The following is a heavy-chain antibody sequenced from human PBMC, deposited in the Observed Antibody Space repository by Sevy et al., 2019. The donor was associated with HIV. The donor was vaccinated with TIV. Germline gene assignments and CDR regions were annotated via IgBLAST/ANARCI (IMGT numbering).Heavy chain of an antibody. V-gene: IGHV3-11*01. Sequence: GGSLRLSCAASGFTFSDYYMSWIRQAPGKGLEWVSYISSSGSTIYYADSVKGRFTISRGNAKNSLYLQMNSLRAEDTAVYYWARDPQYYDILTGYYANYYGMDVWGQGTTVTVSS. CDR2: ISSSGSTI. CDR3: ARDPQYYDILTGYYANYYGMDV. D-gene: IGHD3-9*01. CDR1: GFTFSDYY. J-gene: IGHJ6*02.